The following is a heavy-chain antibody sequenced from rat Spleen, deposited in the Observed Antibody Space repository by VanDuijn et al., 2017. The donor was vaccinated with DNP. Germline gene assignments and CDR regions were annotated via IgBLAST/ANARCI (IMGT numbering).Heavy chain of an antibody. CDR3: VRGNYYYSSFPDY. Sequence: EVQLVESGGGLVQPGRSLKLSCAASGFTFSDYYMAWVRQAPTKGLEWVAYISYDGSSTNHGDSVKGRFTISRDNAKSTLYLQMNSVRSEDMATYYCVRGNYYYSSFPDYWGQGVMVTVSS. V-gene: IGHV5-22*01. CDR1: GFTFSDYY. D-gene: IGHD1-2*01. J-gene: IGHJ2*01. CDR2: ISYDGSST.